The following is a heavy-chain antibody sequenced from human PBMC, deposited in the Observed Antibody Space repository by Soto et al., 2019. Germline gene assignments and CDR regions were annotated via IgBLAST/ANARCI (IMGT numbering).Heavy chain of an antibody. D-gene: IGHD1-20*01. CDR3: VAWSVNNL. CDR1: GFTFSSYS. V-gene: IGHV3-48*01. J-gene: IGHJ4*02. Sequence: GGSLRLSCAASGFTFSSYSMNWVRQAPGKGLERVSYISSSSSTIYYADSVKGRFTISRDNAKNPLYLQMNSLRVEDTALYYCVAWSVNNLWGQGTPVTVSS. CDR2: ISSSSSTI.